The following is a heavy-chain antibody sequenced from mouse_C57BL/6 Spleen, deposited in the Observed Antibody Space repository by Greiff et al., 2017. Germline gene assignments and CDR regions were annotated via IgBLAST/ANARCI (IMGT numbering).Heavy chain of an antibody. J-gene: IGHJ3*01. Sequence: VQLQESGPELVKPGASVKISCKASGYAFSSSWMNWVKQRPGKGLEWIGRIYPGDGDTNYNGKFKGKATLTADKSSSTAYMQLSSLTSEDSAVYCCARSNYAAWFAYWGQGTLVTVSA. CDR1: GYAFSSSW. CDR3: ARSNYAAWFAY. V-gene: IGHV1-82*01. CDR2: IYPGDGDT. D-gene: IGHD2-1*01.